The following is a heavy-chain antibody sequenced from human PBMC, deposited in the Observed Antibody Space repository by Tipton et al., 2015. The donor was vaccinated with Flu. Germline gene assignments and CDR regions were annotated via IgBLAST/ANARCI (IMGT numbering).Heavy chain of an antibody. D-gene: IGHD1-26*01. CDR3: ARDGKGGSYDY. Sequence: SGLTFSSYGMHWVRQAPGKGLEWVAYIQNDGSNRYYADSVKGRFTISRDNSKNTLYLQMHSLRAEDTALYYCARDGKGGSYDYWGQGTLVTVSS. CDR2: IQNDGSNR. J-gene: IGHJ4*02. V-gene: IGHV3-30*19. CDR1: GLTFSSYG.